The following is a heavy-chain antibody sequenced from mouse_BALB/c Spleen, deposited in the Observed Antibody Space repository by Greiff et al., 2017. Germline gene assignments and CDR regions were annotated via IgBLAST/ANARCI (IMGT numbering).Heavy chain of an antibody. CDR2: IYPGNGDT. V-gene: IGHV1-12*01. CDR1: GYTFTSYN. Sequence: QVQLQQPGAELVKPGASVKMSCKASGYTFTSYNMHWVKQTPGQGLEWIGAIYPGNGDTSYNQKFKGKATLTADKSSSTAYMQLSSLTSEDSAVYYCARDYRYDRNAMDYWGQGTSVTVSS. J-gene: IGHJ4*01. CDR3: ARDYRYDRNAMDY. D-gene: IGHD2-14*01.